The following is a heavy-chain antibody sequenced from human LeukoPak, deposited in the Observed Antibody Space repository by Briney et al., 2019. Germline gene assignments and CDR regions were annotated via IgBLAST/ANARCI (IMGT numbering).Heavy chain of an antibody. V-gene: IGHV5-51*01. CDR1: GYRFTNYW. Sequence: GESLKISCKGSGYRFTNYWIGWVRQMPGKGREWMGIVNPGDSDTRYGPSFQGQVTISADTSITTAYLQWSSLKASDNGMYYCARRGDDSSLVAFDVWGQGTMVTVSS. D-gene: IGHD5-12*01. J-gene: IGHJ3*01. CDR3: ARRGDDSSLVAFDV. CDR2: VNPGDSDT.